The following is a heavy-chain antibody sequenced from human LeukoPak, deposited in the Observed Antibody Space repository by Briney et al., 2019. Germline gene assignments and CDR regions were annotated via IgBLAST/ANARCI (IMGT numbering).Heavy chain of an antibody. CDR2: IYTSGST. Sequence: SETLSLTCTVSGGSISSYYWSWIQQPAGKGLEWIGRIYTSGSTNYNPSLKSRVTMSVDTSKNQFSLKLSSVTAADTAVYYCARDHITMVRGESPDYYYYMDVWGKGTTVTISS. V-gene: IGHV4-4*07. D-gene: IGHD3-10*01. CDR1: GGSISSYY. J-gene: IGHJ6*03. CDR3: ARDHITMVRGESPDYYYYMDV.